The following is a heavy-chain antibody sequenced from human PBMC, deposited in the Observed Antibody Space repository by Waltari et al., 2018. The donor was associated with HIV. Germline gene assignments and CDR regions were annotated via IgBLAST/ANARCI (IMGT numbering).Heavy chain of an antibody. Sequence: QVQLQESGPGLVKPSATLSLTCAVSGYSISSGSYWGGIRQPPGKGLVWIGSIYPSGSTYYNPSLNSRVTRSGDTSKTQFSLKLSSVTAADTAVYDCARYTPRLRFLEWLSRGQYYFDYWGQGTLVTVSS. CDR1: GYSISSGSY. CDR2: IYPSGST. J-gene: IGHJ4*02. D-gene: IGHD3-3*01. CDR3: ARYTPRLRFLEWLSRGQYYFDY. V-gene: IGHV4-38-2*01.